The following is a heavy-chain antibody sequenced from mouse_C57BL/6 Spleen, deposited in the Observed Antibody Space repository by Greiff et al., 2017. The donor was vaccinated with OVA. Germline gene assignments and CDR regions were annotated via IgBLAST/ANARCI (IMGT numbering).Heavy chain of an antibody. D-gene: IGHD3-2*02. J-gene: IGHJ4*01. CDR3: ARPSSGYYYAMDY. V-gene: IGHV1-42*01. CDR2: INPSTGGT. CDR1: GYSFTGYY. Sequence: VQLQQSGPELVKPGASVKISCKASGYSFTGYYMNWVKQSPEKSLEWIGEINPSTGGTTYNQKFKAKATLTVDKSSSTAYMQLKSLTSEDSAVYYCARPSSGYYYAMDYWGQGTSVTVSS.